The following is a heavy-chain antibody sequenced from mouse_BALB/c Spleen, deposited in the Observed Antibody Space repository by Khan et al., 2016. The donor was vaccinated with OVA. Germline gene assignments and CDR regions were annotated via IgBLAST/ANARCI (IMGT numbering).Heavy chain of an antibody. V-gene: IGHV3-2*02. CDR3: AMCRTY. CDR2: ISYSGDT. J-gene: IGHJ3*01. CDR1: GYSITSDYA. Sequence: EVQLVESGPGLVKPSQSLSLTCTVTGYSITSDYAWNWIRQFPGNKLEWMGYISYSGDTSYNPSLKSRISVTRDTSKNQFILQLNSVTTEDTATYNCAMCRTYWGQGTLVAVSA.